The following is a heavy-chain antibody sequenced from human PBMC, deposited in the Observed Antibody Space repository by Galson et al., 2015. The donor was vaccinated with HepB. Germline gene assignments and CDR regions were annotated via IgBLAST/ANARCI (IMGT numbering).Heavy chain of an antibody. CDR2: ISSNGTV. CDR3: ARETPDTYYFDS. CDR1: GFFFSDYN. Sequence: SLRLSCAASGFFFSDYNMNWVRQAPGKGLEWVSSISSNGTVYYADSLKGRSTISRDNAKNSLDLQVNSLRAEDTAVYYCARETPDTYYFDSWGQGTLVTVSS. V-gene: IGHV3-69-1*01. D-gene: IGHD2-15*01. J-gene: IGHJ4*02.